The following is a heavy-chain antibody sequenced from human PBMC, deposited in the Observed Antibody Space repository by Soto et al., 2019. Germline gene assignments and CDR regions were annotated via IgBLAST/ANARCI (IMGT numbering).Heavy chain of an antibody. J-gene: IGHJ5*02. D-gene: IGHD3-22*01. Sequence: GGSLRLSCAASGFIFSSYSMNWVRQAPGKGLEWVSSISWSSSSIYYADSVKGRFTISRDNAKNSLYLQMNSLRAEDTAVYYCAKSLDDSLDWFDPWGQGTLVTVSS. CDR2: ISWSSSSI. CDR3: AKSLDDSLDWFDP. CDR1: GFIFSSYS. V-gene: IGHV3-21*01.